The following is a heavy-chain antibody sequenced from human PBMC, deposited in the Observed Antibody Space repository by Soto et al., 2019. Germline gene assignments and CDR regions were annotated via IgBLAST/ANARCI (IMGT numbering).Heavy chain of an antibody. Sequence: QVQLQESGPGLVKPSGTLSLTCTVSNGSISSSNWWSWVRQSPVKGLEWIGEVAQNGYIGSIPCLTSRLTILLDKPTNRFALRLTSVTAADTAVYYCARNRLDGYDFDSWGQGILVTVSS. CDR1: NGSISSSNW. CDR2: VAQNGYI. D-gene: IGHD5-12*01. CDR3: ARNRLDGYDFDS. V-gene: IGHV4-4*02. J-gene: IGHJ4*02.